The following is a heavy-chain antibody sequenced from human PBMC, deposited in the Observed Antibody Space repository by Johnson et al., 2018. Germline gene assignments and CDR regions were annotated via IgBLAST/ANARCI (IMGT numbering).Heavy chain of an antibody. Sequence: EVQLVESGGGLVQPGGSLRLSCAASGFTFSNYDMHWVRQATGKGLEWVSAIGSADDTYYSGSVKGRFTISREDAKNSLYLQMNSLRAGDTAVDYCARVGCNAGRCHSRALYGMDVWGQGTTVTVSS. CDR3: ARVGCNAGRCHSRALYGMDV. V-gene: IGHV3-13*01. D-gene: IGHD2-15*01. CDR1: GFTFSNYD. J-gene: IGHJ6*02. CDR2: IGSADDT.